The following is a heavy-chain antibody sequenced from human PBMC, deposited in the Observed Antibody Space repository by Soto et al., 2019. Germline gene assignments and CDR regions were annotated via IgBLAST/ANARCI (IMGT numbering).Heavy chain of an antibody. Sequence: SETLSLTCTVSGVSISSSSYYWGWIRQPPGKGLEWIGSIYYSGSTYYNPSLKSRVTISVDTSKNQFSLKLSSVTAADTAVYYCANYYDSSGPLDAFDIWGQGTMVTVSS. J-gene: IGHJ3*02. D-gene: IGHD3-22*01. CDR2: IYYSGST. V-gene: IGHV4-39*01. CDR3: ANYYDSSGPLDAFDI. CDR1: GVSISSSSYY.